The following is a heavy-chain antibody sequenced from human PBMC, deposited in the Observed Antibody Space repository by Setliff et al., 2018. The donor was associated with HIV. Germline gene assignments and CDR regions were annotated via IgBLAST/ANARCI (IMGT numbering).Heavy chain of an antibody. J-gene: IGHJ4*02. CDR1: GYTFTGYY. CDR2: INPNSGPT. CDR3: ARDFFGQRVGATLSY. D-gene: IGHD1-26*01. Sequence: ASVKVSCKASGYTFTGYYIHWVRQAPGQGLEWMGRINPNSGPTNYAQKFQGRVTMTRDTSISTAYMELSRLRSDDTAVYYCARDFFGQRVGATLSYWGQGTLVTVSS. V-gene: IGHV1-2*06.